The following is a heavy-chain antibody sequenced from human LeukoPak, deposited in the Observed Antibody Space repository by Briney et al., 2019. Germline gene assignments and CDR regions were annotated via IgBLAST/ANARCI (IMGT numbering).Heavy chain of an antibody. D-gene: IGHD2-15*01. J-gene: IGHJ2*01. CDR2: INHSGST. V-gene: IGHV4-34*01. CDR3: ARDLGYCSGGSCYKERNWYFDL. Sequence: AGGSLRLSCAASGFTFSNYWMTWIRQPPGKGLEWIGEINHSGSTNYNPSLKSRVTISVDTSKNQFSLKLSSVTAADTAVYYCARDLGYCSGGSCYKERNWYFDLWGRGTLVTVSS. CDR1: GFTFSNYW.